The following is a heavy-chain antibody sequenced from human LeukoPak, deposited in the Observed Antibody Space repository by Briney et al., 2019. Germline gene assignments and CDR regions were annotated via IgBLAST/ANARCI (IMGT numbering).Heavy chain of an antibody. V-gene: IGHV3-33*06. Sequence: GRSLTLSCAVSGFTFSTYAMHWVRQAPGKGLEWVAFIWPDGSKKYYADSVKGRFAISRENSNNTLYLQMNSLRPEDTGLYFCAKISSSAEPNFDHWGQGTRLTVSS. CDR3: AKISSSAEPNFDH. CDR2: IWPDGSKK. J-gene: IGHJ4*02. CDR1: GFTFSTYA. D-gene: IGHD1-14*01.